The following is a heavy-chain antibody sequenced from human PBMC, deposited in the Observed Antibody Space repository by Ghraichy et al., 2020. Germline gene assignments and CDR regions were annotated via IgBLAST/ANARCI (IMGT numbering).Heavy chain of an antibody. CDR2: IYYSGST. CDR1: GGSMTYYY. V-gene: IGHV4-59*01. CDR3: ARGILHDFWSGYPYGMDV. Sequence: SETLSLTCTVSGGSMTYYYWSWIRQSPGRGLEWIGYIYYSGSTDYNPSLKSRVTISVDTSKNQFSLKLSSVTAADTAVYYCARGILHDFWSGYPYGMDVWGQGTTVTVSS. J-gene: IGHJ6*02. D-gene: IGHD3-3*01.